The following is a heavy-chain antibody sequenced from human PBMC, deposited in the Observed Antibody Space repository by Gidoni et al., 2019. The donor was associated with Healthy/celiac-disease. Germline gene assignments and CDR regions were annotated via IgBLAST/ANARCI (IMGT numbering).Heavy chain of an antibody. J-gene: IGHJ4*02. V-gene: IGHV4-31*03. D-gene: IGHD3-9*01. Sequence: QVQLQESGTGLVKSSQTLSLTCTVSGVSLSSGVYYWTWIRQHPGKGLEWIGNIDYSGSTSYNPSLKSRVTLSFDASENQFSLNLRSVTAADTAVYYCASFEGQTPKLDYWGQGTLVTVSS. CDR1: GVSLSSGVYY. CDR2: IDYSGST. CDR3: ASFEGQTPKLDY.